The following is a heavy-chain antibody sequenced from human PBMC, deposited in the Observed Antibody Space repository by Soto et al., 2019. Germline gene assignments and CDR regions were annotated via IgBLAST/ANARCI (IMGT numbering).Heavy chain of an antibody. V-gene: IGHV3-30-3*01. Sequence: QVQLVESGGGVVQPGRSLRLSCAASGFTFSSYAMHWVRQAPVKGLERVAGISHDGSNKYYADSVKGRFTISRDNSKNSLYLQMDRLRAEDTAVYYCARDAVAGNYEGVDYWGQGTLVTVAS. CDR3: ARDAVAGNYEGVDY. CDR1: GFTFSSYA. J-gene: IGHJ4*02. D-gene: IGHD6-19*01. CDR2: ISHDGSNK.